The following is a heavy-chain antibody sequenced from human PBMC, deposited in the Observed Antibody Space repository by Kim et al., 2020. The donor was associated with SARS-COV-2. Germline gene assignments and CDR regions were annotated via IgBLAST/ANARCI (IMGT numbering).Heavy chain of an antibody. CDR1: GFTFSNYA. V-gene: IGHV3-23*01. CDR2: ISGSGGST. J-gene: IGHJ6*02. Sequence: GGSLRLSCAASGFTFSNYAMSWVRQAPGRGLEWVSAISGSGGSTYYADSVKGRFTISRDNSKNTLYLQMNSLRAEDTAVYYCVKDRYSSVADGMDVWGQGTTVTVSS. D-gene: IGHD2-15*01. CDR3: VKDRYSSVADGMDV.